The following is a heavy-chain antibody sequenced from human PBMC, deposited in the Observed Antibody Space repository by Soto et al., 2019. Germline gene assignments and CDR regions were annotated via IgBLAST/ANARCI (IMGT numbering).Heavy chain of an antibody. Sequence: GASVKVSCKASGYTFTSYAKNWVRQAPGQGFEWMGWINTNTGNPTYAQGFTGRFVFSLDTSVSTAYLQICSPKAEDTAVYYCARDYRDYDFWSGSWFDPRGQGTQVTVSS. V-gene: IGHV7-4-1*01. CDR3: ARDYRDYDFWSGSWFDP. CDR1: GYTFTSYA. J-gene: IGHJ5*02. D-gene: IGHD3-3*01. CDR2: INTNTGNP.